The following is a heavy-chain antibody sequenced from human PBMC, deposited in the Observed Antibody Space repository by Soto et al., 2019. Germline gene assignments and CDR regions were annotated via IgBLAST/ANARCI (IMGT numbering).Heavy chain of an antibody. Sequence: QITLNESGPTVVRPTETLTLTCSFSGCSLTTSGVGVGWIRQSPGKAPEWLALIYWDDDKRYSASLKSRLTITQATVQHQVVLTVSDLDPTDTATYYCAHRVLRTVFGLVTTTAISFDFWGQGTPVAVSS. CDR1: GCSLTTSGVG. D-gene: IGHD3-3*01. V-gene: IGHV2-5*02. J-gene: IGHJ4*02. CDR3: AHRVLRTVFGLVTTTAISFDF. CDR2: IYWDDDK.